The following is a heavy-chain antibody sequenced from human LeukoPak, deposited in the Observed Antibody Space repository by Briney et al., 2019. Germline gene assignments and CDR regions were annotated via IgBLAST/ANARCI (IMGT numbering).Heavy chain of an antibody. J-gene: IGHJ4*02. D-gene: IGHD2-15*01. CDR1: GFTFRQYG. Sequence: GGSLRLSCAASGFTFRQYGMHWVRQAPGKGLEWVAIISYDGSNEYYADSVKGRFTISRDNSKNTLYLQMNSLRTEDTSVYFCAKDGYCSAGSCYSNFFDYWGEGTLVTVSS. CDR3: AKDGYCSAGSCYSNFFDY. V-gene: IGHV3-30*18. CDR2: ISYDGSNE.